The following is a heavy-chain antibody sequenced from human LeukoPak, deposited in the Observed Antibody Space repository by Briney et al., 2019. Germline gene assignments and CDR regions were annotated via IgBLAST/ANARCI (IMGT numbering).Heavy chain of an antibody. J-gene: IGHJ4*02. V-gene: IGHV4-59*01. CDR1: GGSISSYY. CDR2: IYYSGST. CDR3: ARDRDSSGL. Sequence: SETLSLTSTVSGGSISSYYWSWIRQPPGKGLEWIGYIYYSGSTNYNPSLKSRVTISVDTSKNQFSLKLSSVTAADTAVYYCARDRDSSGLWGQGTLVTVSS. D-gene: IGHD3-22*01.